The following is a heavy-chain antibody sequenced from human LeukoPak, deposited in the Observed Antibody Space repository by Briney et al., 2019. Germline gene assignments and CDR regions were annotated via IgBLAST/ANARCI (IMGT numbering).Heavy chain of an antibody. Sequence: ASVNVSCKASLGTLSSYAISWVRQAPGQGVEWMGGIIPIFGTANYAQKFQGRVTITADESTSTAYMELSSLRSEDTAVYYCARVLGMSSSWYFDYWGQGTLVTVSS. J-gene: IGHJ4*02. D-gene: IGHD6-13*01. CDR3: ARVLGMSSSWYFDY. CDR2: IIPIFGTA. V-gene: IGHV1-69*01. CDR1: LGTLSSYA.